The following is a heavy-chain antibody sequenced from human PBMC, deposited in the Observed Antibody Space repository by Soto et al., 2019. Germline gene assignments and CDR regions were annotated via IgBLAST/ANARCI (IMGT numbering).Heavy chain of an antibody. CDR3: ARDKITGLFDY. V-gene: IGHV4-34*01. J-gene: IGHJ4*02. Sequence: SETLSLTCTVSGDSISNYYWSWIRQPPGTGLEWIGEINHSGSTNYNPSLKSRVTISVDTSKNQFSLKLTSVTAADTAVYYCARDKITGLFDYWGQGTLVTVSS. CDR1: GDSISNYY. D-gene: IGHD2-8*02. CDR2: INHSGST.